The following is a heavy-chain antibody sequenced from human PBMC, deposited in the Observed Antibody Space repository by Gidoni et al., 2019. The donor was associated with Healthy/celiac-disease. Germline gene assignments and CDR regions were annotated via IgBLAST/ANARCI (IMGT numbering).Heavy chain of an antibody. D-gene: IGHD6-13*01. CDR3: ARDHTAAAGAFDY. CDR1: GGTFSSYT. V-gene: IGHV1-69*08. Sequence: QVQLVQSGAEVKKPGSSVKVSCKASGGTFSSYTISWVRQAPGQGLEWMGRIIPILGIANYAQKFQGRVTITADKSTSTAYMELSSLRSEDTAVYYCARDHTAAAGAFDYWGQGTLVTVSS. J-gene: IGHJ4*02. CDR2: IIPILGIA.